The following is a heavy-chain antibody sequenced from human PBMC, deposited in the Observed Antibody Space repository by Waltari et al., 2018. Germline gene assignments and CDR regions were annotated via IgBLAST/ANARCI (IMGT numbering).Heavy chain of an antibody. CDR1: GVSLTASY. V-gene: IGHV4-34*02. D-gene: IGHD3-9*01. Sequence: QVPLQQWGAGLVRPSETLSLPCDDSGVSLTASYWTWIRQSPGKGLEWSGENNLGDITYYNPSLENRVTILLDKSKNQFSLRLDSVTAADTAVYYCVTGPRDKWVGRYSGEFFHHWGPGTLVTVSS. J-gene: IGHJ1*01. CDR3: VTGPRDKWVGRYSGEFFHH. CDR2: NNLGDIT.